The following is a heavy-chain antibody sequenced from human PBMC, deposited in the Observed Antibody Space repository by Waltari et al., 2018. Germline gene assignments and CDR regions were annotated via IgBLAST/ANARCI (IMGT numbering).Heavy chain of an antibody. J-gene: IGHJ4*02. V-gene: IGHV4-34*01. Sequence: QLRLQQWGAGLLKPSETLSLTCAVPGGSFNGYYWSWIRQTPGKGLEWIGEVDHSGSADYSPSLMRRVTVSLDTSNKQVYLPRPSATAADTGIYYCARDARDWEAVDNTYLDSWGQGTLVAVSS. D-gene: IGHD2-21*02. CDR1: GGSFNGYY. CDR2: VDHSGSA. CDR3: ARDARDWEAVDNTYLDS.